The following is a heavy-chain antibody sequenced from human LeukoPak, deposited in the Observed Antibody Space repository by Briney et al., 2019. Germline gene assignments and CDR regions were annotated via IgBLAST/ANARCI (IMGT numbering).Heavy chain of an antibody. J-gene: IGHJ4*02. CDR2: MSSDGSIK. V-gene: IGHV3-30-3*01. CDR3: ARDLVSGAPDYFDS. Sequence: AGTLTLSCAAYGFTFISYDIHWLRQAPGQGLQWVTVMSSDGSIKIYTDSGKGRFTISRDNSKNTLYLEMNSLRVDDTAVYYCARDLVSGAPDYFDSRGQGTLVTASS. D-gene: IGHD1-26*01. CDR1: GFTFISYD.